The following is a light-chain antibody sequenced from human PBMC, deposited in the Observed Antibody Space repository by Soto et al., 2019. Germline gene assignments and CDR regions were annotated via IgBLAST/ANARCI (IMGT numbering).Light chain of an antibody. CDR3: SSYAGSNLDYV. Sequence: QSLLTQPPSASGSPRQSVTTSCTGTRTDVGGYKYVSWYQQHPGKVPQLMIYEVSKRPSGVPERCSGSTSGNTPSPTVSGVQAEDEADYYCSSYAGSNLDYVFGTGTKVTVL. CDR1: RTDVGGYKY. CDR2: EVS. V-gene: IGLV2-8*01. J-gene: IGLJ1*01.